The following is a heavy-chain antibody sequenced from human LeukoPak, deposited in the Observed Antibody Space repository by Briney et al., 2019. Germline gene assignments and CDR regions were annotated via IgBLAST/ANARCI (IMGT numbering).Heavy chain of an antibody. Sequence: QPGGSLRLSCAASGFTFSSYAMSWVRQAPGKGLEWVSGISGSGGSTYYADSVKGRFTISRDNSKNTLYLQMNSLRAEDTAVYYCAKTVATYYYDSSGYLDYWGQGTLVTVSS. CDR1: GFTFSSYA. D-gene: IGHD3-22*01. J-gene: IGHJ4*02. CDR3: AKTVATYYYDSSGYLDY. CDR2: ISGSGGST. V-gene: IGHV3-23*01.